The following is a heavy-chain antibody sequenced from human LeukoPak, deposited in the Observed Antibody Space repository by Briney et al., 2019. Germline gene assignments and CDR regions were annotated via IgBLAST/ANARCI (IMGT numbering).Heavy chain of an antibody. D-gene: IGHD2-15*01. V-gene: IGHV4-39*01. CDR2: IYYSGST. Sequence: PSETLSLTCTVSGGSISSSSYYWGWIRQPPGKGLEWIGSIYYSGSTYYNPSLKSRVTISVDTSKNQFSLKLSSVTAADTAVYYCARPCSGGSCYMRGFYYMDVWGKGTTVTVSS. CDR3: ARPCSGGSCYMRGFYYMDV. CDR1: GGSISSSSYY. J-gene: IGHJ6*03.